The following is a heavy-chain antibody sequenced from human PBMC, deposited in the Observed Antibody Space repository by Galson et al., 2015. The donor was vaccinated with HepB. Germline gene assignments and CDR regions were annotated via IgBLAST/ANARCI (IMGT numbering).Heavy chain of an antibody. CDR2: INGGGYTT. D-gene: IGHD3-10*01. CDR1: GFTFSSHA. J-gene: IGHJ1*01. Sequence: SLRLSCAASGFTFSSHAMSWVRQAPGKGLEWISCINGGGYTTYYARSVRGRFTVSRDNFLNTVYLQMNSLSAEDTAIYYCAQMDYYGSRKEGEAGEFFQHWGQGTLVTVSS. CDR3: AQMDYYGSRKEGEAGEFFQH. V-gene: IGHV3-23*01.